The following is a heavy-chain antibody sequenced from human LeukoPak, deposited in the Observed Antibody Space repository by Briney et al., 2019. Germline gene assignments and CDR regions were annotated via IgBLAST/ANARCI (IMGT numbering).Heavy chain of an antibody. CDR2: IKQDGSEK. CDR1: GFTFSSYA. Sequence: HPGGSLRLSCAASGFTFSSYAMSWVRQAPGKGLEWVANIKQDGSEKYYVDSVKGRFTISRDNAKNSLYLQMTSLRADDTAVYYCARDESKSSSSSGYWGQGTLVTVSS. D-gene: IGHD6-6*01. V-gene: IGHV3-7*01. J-gene: IGHJ4*02. CDR3: ARDESKSSSSSGY.